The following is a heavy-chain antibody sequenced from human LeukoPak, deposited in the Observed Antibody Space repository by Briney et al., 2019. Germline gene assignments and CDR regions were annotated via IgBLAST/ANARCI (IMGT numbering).Heavy chain of an antibody. CDR2: IYTSGST. CDR1: GGSISSYY. J-gene: IGHJ5*02. Sequence: SETLSLTCTVSGGSISSYYWSWIRQPAGKGLEWIGRIYTSGSTNYNPSLKSRVTMSVDTSKNQFSPKLSSVTAADTAVYYCARGPVYDILTGRNWFDPWGQGTLVTVSS. D-gene: IGHD3-9*01. V-gene: IGHV4-4*07. CDR3: ARGPVYDILTGRNWFDP.